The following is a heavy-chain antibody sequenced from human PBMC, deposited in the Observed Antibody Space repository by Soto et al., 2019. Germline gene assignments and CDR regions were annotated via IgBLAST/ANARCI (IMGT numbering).Heavy chain of an antibody. CDR1: GGSISSYY. CDR3: ARRNYDILTGYLGWFDP. CDR2: IYYSGST. V-gene: IGHV4-59*08. J-gene: IGHJ5*02. Sequence: SETLSLTCTVSGGSISSYYWSWIRQPPGKGLEWIGYIYYSGSTNYNPSLKSRVTISVDTSKNQFSLKLSSVTAADTAVYYCARRNYDILTGYLGWFDPWGQGTLVTVSS. D-gene: IGHD3-9*01.